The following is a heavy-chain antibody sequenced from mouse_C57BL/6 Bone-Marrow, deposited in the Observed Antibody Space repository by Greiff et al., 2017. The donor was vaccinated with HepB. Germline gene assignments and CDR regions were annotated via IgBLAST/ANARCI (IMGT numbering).Heavy chain of an antibody. CDR1: GFTFSDYG. D-gene: IGHD1-1*01. CDR3: ARGASTVVATDFDV. J-gene: IGHJ1*03. V-gene: IGHV5-17*01. CDR2: ISSGSSTI. Sequence: EVMLVESGGGLVKPGGSLKLSCAASGFTFSDYGMHWVRQAPEKGLEWVAYISSGSSTIYYADTVKGRFTISRDNAKNTLFLQMTSLRSEDTAMYYCARGASTVVATDFDVWGTGTTVTVSS.